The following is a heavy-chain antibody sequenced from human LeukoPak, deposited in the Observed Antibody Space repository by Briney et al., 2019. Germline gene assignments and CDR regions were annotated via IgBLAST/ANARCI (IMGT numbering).Heavy chain of an antibody. D-gene: IGHD3-3*01. Sequence: GGSLRLSCAASGFTFSSYAMGWVRQAPGKGLEWVSAISGSGGSTYYADSVKGRFTISRDNSKNTLYLQMNSLRAEDTAVYYCAKAATSITIFGVVIIAPSYYYGMDVWGQGTTVTVSS. CDR3: AKAATSITIFGVVIIAPSYYYGMDV. CDR2: ISGSGGST. CDR1: GFTFSSYA. V-gene: IGHV3-23*01. J-gene: IGHJ6*02.